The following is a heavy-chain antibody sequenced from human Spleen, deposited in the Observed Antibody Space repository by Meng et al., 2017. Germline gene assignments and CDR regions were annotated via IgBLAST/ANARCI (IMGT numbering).Heavy chain of an antibody. J-gene: IGHJ4*02. D-gene: IGHD3-10*01. Sequence: SETLSLTCTVSDGSISGHYWSWIRQPPGKALEWIGFIYYRGNTHYNPSLKSRVTISVDTSQNQISLRLSSVTAADTAMYFCAREASSSGSGDYYSFFDYWGQGKVVTVSS. CDR1: DGSISGHY. V-gene: IGHV4-59*11. CDR2: IYYRGNT. CDR3: AREASSSGSGDYYSFFDY.